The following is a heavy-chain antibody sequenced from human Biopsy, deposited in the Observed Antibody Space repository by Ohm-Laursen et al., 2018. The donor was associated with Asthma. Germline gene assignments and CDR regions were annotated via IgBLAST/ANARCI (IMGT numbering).Heavy chain of an antibody. Sequence: SDTLSLTCTVSLGSINDYYWNWIRQFPGKGLEWIGYVHSTGSTRFNPSLKSRLTISVDTSVDQVSLKLTSVTAADTAVYYCARATSTWSQSGPHYFDHWGQGTLVTVSS. CDR3: ARATSTWSQSGPHYFDH. V-gene: IGHV4-59*07. D-gene: IGHD6-13*01. CDR1: LGSINDYY. CDR2: VHSTGST. J-gene: IGHJ4*02.